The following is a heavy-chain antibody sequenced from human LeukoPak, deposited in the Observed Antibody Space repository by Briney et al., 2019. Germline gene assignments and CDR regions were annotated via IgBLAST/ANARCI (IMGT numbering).Heavy chain of an antibody. V-gene: IGHV3-48*01. Sequence: GGSVRLSCAASGFILSQYGFNWVRQAPGKGLEWVSHIRYTSETFYADSVEGRFTISRDHARNSLYLQMNNLRGEDTAIYYCARDAGNSGYGCDLWGQGTLVTVSS. CDR1: GFILSQYG. CDR2: IRYTSET. CDR3: ARDAGNSGYGCDL. J-gene: IGHJ5*02. D-gene: IGHD5-12*01.